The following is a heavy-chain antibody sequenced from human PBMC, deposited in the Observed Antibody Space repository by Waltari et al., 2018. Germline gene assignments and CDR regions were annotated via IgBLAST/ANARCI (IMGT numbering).Heavy chain of an antibody. CDR1: W. CDR2: VHRSGRT. J-gene: IGHJ4*02. CDR3: ARDLGRGLFLDS. D-gene: IGHD2-15*01. Sequence: WWSWARQSPDKGLEWIGQVHRSGRTNYNPSFASRAIVSLDTSMNQFSLKILSATAADTAVYYCARDLGRGLFLDSWGQGTLVTVSP. V-gene: IGHV4-4*02.